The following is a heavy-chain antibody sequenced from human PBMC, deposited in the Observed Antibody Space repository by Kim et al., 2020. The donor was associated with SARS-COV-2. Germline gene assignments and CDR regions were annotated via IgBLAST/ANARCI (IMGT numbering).Heavy chain of an antibody. Sequence: TSYEQKFQGRVTMTRDTSTSTVDMERSSLRSEDTAVYYCAREGGSHEFDYWGQGTLVTVSS. V-gene: IGHV1-46*01. CDR2: T. D-gene: IGHD1-26*01. J-gene: IGHJ4*02. CDR3: AREGGSHEFDY.